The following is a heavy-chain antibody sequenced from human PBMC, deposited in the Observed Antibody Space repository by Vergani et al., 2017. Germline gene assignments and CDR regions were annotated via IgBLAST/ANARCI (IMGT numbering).Heavy chain of an antibody. V-gene: IGHV4-34*11. CDR3: ARGTSGYYYYYMDV. CDR1: GGSFSGYY. Sequence: QVQLQQWGAGLLKPSETLSLTCAVYGGSFSGYYWSWIRQPPGKGLEWIGYIYYSGSTNYNPSLKSRVTISVDTSKNQFSQKLSSVTAADTAVYYCARGTSGYYYYYMDVWGKGP. J-gene: IGHJ6*03. CDR2: IYYSGST. D-gene: IGHD3-3*01.